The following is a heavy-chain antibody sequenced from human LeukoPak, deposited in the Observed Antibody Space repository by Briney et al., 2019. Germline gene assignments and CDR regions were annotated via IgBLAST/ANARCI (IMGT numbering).Heavy chain of an antibody. J-gene: IGHJ4*02. CDR1: GFTFSSYA. CDR2: ISGSGGST. CDR3: AKGLLRLGELSLHYFDY. Sequence: PGGSLRLSCAASGFTFSSYAMSWVRKAPGKGLEWVSAISGSGGSTYYADSVKGRFTISRDNSKNTLYLQMNSLRAEDTAVYYCAKGLLRLGELSLHYFDYWGQGTLVTVSS. V-gene: IGHV3-23*01. D-gene: IGHD3-16*02.